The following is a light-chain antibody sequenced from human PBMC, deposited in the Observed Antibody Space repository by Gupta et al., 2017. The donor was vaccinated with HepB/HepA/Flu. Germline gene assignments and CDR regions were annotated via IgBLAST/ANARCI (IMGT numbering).Light chain of an antibody. CDR2: ATS. V-gene: IGKV1-39*01. J-gene: IGKJ1*01. CDR1: QDIRNY. Sequence: DIHITQSPSSLSASVGDRVTITCRASQDIRNYLNWYQQKPGQAPKLLIYATSLLQSGVPSRFTGSGSGTEFTLTINRLQPEDFATYYCQQSYNFPWTFGQGTKVDIK. CDR3: QQSYNFPWT.